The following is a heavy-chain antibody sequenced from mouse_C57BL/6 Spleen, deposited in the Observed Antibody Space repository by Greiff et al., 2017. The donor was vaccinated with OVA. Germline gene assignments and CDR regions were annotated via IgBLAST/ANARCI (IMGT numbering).Heavy chain of an antibody. CDR3: ARGTTVVGLDY. CDR1: GFTFSDSG. Sequence: EVQLVASGGGLVKPVGSLKLSCAASGFTFSDSGMHWVRPAPEKGLEWVAYISSGSSTIYYADTVKGRFTISRDNAKNTLFLQMTSLRSEDTAMYYCARGTTVVGLDYWGQGTTLTVSS. D-gene: IGHD1-1*01. CDR2: ISSGSSTI. J-gene: IGHJ2*01. V-gene: IGHV5-17*01.